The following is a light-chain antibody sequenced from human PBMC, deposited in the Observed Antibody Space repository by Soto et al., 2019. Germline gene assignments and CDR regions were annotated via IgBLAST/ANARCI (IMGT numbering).Light chain of an antibody. CDR2: DAS. J-gene: IGKJ4*01. CDR1: QSVSSY. Sequence: EIGLTQSPATLSLSPGERSTLSCRASQSVSSYLAWYQQKPGQAPRLLIYDASNRATGIPARFSGSGSGTDFTLTISSLEPEDFAVYYCQQRSNWLPLTFGGGTKVEIK. CDR3: QQRSNWLPLT. V-gene: IGKV3-11*01.